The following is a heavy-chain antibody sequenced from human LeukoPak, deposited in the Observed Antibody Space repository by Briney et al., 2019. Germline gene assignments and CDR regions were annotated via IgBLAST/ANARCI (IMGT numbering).Heavy chain of an antibody. Sequence: SGTLSLTCAVSGGSISSSNWWSWVRQPPGKGLEWIGNIYHDGSTYYNPSLKSRVTISVDTSKNQFSLKLSSVTAADTAVYYCARAGASSSGWPFDYWGQGTLVTVSS. J-gene: IGHJ4*02. D-gene: IGHD6-19*01. V-gene: IGHV4-4*02. CDR2: IYHDGST. CDR3: ARAGASSSGWPFDY. CDR1: GGSISSSNW.